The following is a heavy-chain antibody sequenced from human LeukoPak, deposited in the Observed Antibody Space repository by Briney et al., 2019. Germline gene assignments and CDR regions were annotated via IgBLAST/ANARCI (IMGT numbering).Heavy chain of an antibody. CDR3: AKTANWNGDAFDI. J-gene: IGHJ3*02. CDR2: IYSGGST. D-gene: IGHD1-1*01. CDR1: GFTVSSNY. Sequence: GGSLRLSCAASGFTVSSNYMSWVRQAPGKGLEWVSVIYSGGSTYYADSVKGRFTISRDNSKNTLYLQMNSLRGEDTAVYYCAKTANWNGDAFDIWGRGTMVTVSS. V-gene: IGHV3-66*02.